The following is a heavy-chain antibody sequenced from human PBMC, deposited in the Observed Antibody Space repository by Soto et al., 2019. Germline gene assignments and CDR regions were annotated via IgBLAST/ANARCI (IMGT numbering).Heavy chain of an antibody. V-gene: IGHV1-69*13. CDR3: ASSSRYYDFWSGGRPIYYYGMDV. J-gene: IGHJ6*02. D-gene: IGHD3-3*01. CDR1: GGTFSSYT. CDR2: IIPIFGTA. Sequence: GASVKVSCKASGGTFSSYTISWVRQAPGQGLEWMGGIIPIFGTANYAQKFQGRVTITADESTSTAYMELSSLRSEDTAVYYCASSSRYYDFWSGGRPIYYYGMDVWGQGTTVTVSS.